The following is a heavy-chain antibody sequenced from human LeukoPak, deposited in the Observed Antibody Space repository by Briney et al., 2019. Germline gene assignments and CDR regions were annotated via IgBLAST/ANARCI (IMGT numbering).Heavy chain of an antibody. Sequence: SETLSLTCTVSGGSISSGSYYWSWIRQPPGKGLEWIGNIYHSGITYYNHFNSSLKSRVTISIDTSKNQFSLRLTSVTAADTAVYFCATLVSTRYYFDYWGQGTLVTVSS. V-gene: IGHV4-39*01. CDR1: GGSISSGSYY. CDR2: IYHSGIT. D-gene: IGHD5/OR15-5a*01. J-gene: IGHJ4*02. CDR3: ATLVSTRYYFDY.